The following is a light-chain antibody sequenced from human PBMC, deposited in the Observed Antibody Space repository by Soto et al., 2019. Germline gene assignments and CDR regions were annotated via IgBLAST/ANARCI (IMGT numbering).Light chain of an antibody. Sequence: DIQMTQSPSSVSASVGDRVTITCRASQGISSWVAWYQQRPGKAPNLLIYAASSLQSGVPSRFSGSGSGTEFTLTISSLQPADFATYYCQQADTFPLAFGGGTKVVIK. CDR2: AAS. V-gene: IGKV1-12*01. CDR1: QGISSW. CDR3: QQADTFPLA. J-gene: IGKJ4*01.